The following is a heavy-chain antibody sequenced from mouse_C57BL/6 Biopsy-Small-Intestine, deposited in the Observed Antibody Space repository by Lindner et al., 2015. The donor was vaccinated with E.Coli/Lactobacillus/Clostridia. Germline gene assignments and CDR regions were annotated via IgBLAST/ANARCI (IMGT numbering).Heavy chain of an antibody. V-gene: IGHV5-17*01. J-gene: IGHJ2*01. Sequence: VQLQESGGGLVEPGGSLKLSCAASGFTFSDYGIHWVRQAPEKGLEWVAYISSGSSSIYYADTVKGRFTISRDNAKNTLFLQMTSLRSEDTAMYYCAREDYWGQGTTPTVSS. CDR2: ISSGSSSI. CDR1: GFTFSDYG. CDR3: AREDY.